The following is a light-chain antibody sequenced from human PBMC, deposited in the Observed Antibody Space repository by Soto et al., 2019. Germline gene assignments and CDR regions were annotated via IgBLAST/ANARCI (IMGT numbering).Light chain of an antibody. CDR3: QQYGSSPPYT. J-gene: IGKJ2*01. CDR1: QSVSNTY. Sequence: VLTQSPGTLSLSPGERATLSCKVSQSVSNTYLAWYQQISGQAPRLLIYDTSTRATGIPRRFSGSRSGTDFTLTISRLEPDDFAVYYCQQYGSSPPYTFGQGTRLEIK. CDR2: DTS. V-gene: IGKV3-20*01.